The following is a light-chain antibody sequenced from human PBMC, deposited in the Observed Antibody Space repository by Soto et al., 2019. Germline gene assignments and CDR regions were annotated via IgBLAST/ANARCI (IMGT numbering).Light chain of an antibody. V-gene: IGKV4-1*01. CDR2: WAS. J-gene: IGKJ4*01. CDR3: HQYFSTPPI. CDR1: QRISPKSNNRNY. Sequence: DSLMTQSPESLAVSLGERATINCTSRQRISPKSNNRNYLAWYQQKPGQPPKLLIYWASTRESGVPDRFSGSGSGTDFTLTISSLQAEDVAVYFCHQYFSTPPIFGGGTKV.